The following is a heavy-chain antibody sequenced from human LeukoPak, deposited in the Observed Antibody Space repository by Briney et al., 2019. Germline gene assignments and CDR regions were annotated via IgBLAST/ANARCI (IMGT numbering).Heavy chain of an antibody. Sequence: GGSLRLSCAASGFTFSDYYMSWIRQAPGKGLEWVSYISSSSSYTNYADSVKGRFTISRDNAKNSLYLQMNSLRAEDTAVYYCARSDLVVVPAAPTLDVWGKGTTVTVSS. CDR2: ISSSSSYT. V-gene: IGHV3-11*06. CDR3: ARSDLVVVPAAPTLDV. J-gene: IGHJ6*04. D-gene: IGHD2-2*01. CDR1: GFTFSDYY.